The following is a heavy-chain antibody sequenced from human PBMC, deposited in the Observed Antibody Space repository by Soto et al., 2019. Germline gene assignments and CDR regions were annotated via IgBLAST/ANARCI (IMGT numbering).Heavy chain of an antibody. CDR1: GFTFSSYS. Sequence: GGSLRLCCAASGFTFSSYSMNWVRQAPGKGLEWVSYISSSSSTIYYADSVKGRFTISRDNAKNSLYLQMNSLRAEDTAVYYFASARYGSGGVFDFWGQGTLDTGSS. D-gene: IGHD3-10*01. J-gene: IGHJ4*02. CDR3: ASARYGSGGVFDF. CDR2: ISSSSSTI. V-gene: IGHV3-48*01.